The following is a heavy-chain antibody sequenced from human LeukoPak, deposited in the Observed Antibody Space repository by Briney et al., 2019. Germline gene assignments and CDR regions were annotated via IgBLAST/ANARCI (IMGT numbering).Heavy chain of an antibody. D-gene: IGHD2-2*01. CDR1: GGSFSGYY. CDR2: INHSGST. V-gene: IGHV4-34*01. Sequence: SETLSLTCAVYGGSFSGYYWSWIRQPPGKGLEWIGEINHSGSTNYNPSLKSRVTISVDTSKNQFSPKLSSVTAADTAVYYCARGVGYCSSTSCPYYFDYWGQGTLVTVSS. CDR3: ARGVGYCSSTSCPYYFDY. J-gene: IGHJ4*02.